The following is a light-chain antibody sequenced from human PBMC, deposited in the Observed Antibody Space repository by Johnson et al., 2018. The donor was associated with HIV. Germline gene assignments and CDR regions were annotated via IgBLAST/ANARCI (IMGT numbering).Light chain of an antibody. V-gene: IGLV1-51*01. CDR3: GTWDSSLSVGV. CDR1: SSNIGNKY. J-gene: IGLJ1*01. Sequence: QSVLTQPPSVSAAPGQKVTISCSGSSSNIGNKYVSWYQQVPGTAPKLLIYDNNKRPSGIPDRFSGSKSGTSATLGITGLQTGDEADYYCGTWDSSLSVGVFGTGTKVTVL. CDR2: DNN.